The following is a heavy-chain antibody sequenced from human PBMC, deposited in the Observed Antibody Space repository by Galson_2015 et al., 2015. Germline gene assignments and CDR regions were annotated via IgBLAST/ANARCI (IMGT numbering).Heavy chain of an antibody. CDR1: GGSISSGGYY. CDR3: ARDPGIAAAGTYYYYYMDV. CDR2: IYYSGST. V-gene: IGHV4-31*03. D-gene: IGHD6-13*01. J-gene: IGHJ6*03. Sequence: TLSLTCTVSGGSISSGGYYWSWIRQHPGKGLEWIGYIYYSGSTYYNPSLKSRVTISVDTSKNQFSLKLSSVTAADTAVYYCARDPGIAAAGTYYYYYMDVWGKGTTVTVSS.